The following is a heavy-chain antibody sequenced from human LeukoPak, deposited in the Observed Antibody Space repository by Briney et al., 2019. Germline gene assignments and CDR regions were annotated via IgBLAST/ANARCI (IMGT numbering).Heavy chain of an antibody. V-gene: IGHV4-34*01. CDR1: GGSFSGYY. D-gene: IGHD4/OR15-4a*01. J-gene: IGHJ3*02. CDR3: ARTEFMVPQNAFDI. CDR2: IYHSGST. Sequence: SETLSLTCAVYGGSFSGYYWSWIRQPPGKGLEWIGYIYHSGSTNYNPSLKSRVTISVDTSKNQFSLKLSSVTAADTAVYYCARTEFMVPQNAFDIWGQGTMVTVSS.